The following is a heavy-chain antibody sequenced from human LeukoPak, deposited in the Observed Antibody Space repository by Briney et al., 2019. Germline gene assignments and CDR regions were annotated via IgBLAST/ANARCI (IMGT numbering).Heavy chain of an antibody. CDR3: ARGANWGSPDY. D-gene: IGHD7-27*01. V-gene: IGHV4-59*01. J-gene: IGHJ4*02. Sequence: SETLSLTCTVSGGSISSDYWSWIRQSPGKGLEWIGYIYYSGTTSYNPSLKSRVTISLDTSKNQFSLKLSSVTAADTAVYYCARGANWGSPDYWGQGTLVTVSS. CDR2: IYYSGTT. CDR1: GGSISSDY.